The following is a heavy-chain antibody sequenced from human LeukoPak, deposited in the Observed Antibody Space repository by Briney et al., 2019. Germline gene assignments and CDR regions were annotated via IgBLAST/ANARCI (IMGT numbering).Heavy chain of an antibody. CDR3: TTDPAGVTTVTSPNYYFDY. J-gene: IGHJ4*02. V-gene: IGHV3-48*04. Sequence: PGGSLRLSCAASGFTFSSYAMNWVRQAPGKGLEWVSYIGRSGDRTTHYADSVKGRFTISRDNAKNSLFLQMNSLKTEDTAVYYCTTDPAGVTTVTSPNYYFDYWGQGTLVTVSS. D-gene: IGHD4-17*01. CDR2: IGRSGDRTT. CDR1: GFTFSSYA.